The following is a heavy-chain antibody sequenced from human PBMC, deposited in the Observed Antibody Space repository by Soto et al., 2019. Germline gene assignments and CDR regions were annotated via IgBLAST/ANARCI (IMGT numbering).Heavy chain of an antibody. CDR2: ISAYNGNT. V-gene: IGHV1-18*04. J-gene: IGHJ6*02. CDR1: GYTFTSYG. D-gene: IGHD6-13*01. CDR3: ARAPPKGQSSSWYPYYYYYGMDV. Sequence: ASVKVSCKASGYTFTSYGISWVRQAPGQGLEWMGWISAYNGNTNYAQKLQGRVTMTTDTSTSTAYMELRSLRSDDTAVYYCARAPPKGQSSSWYPYYYYYGMDVWGQGTTVTV.